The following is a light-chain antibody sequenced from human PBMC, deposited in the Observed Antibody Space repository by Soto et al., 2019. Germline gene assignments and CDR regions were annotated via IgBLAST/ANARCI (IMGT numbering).Light chain of an antibody. V-gene: IGKV1-5*03. CDR3: QHYISYSEA. CDR1: QTISSW. J-gene: IGKJ1*01. CDR2: KAS. Sequence: IQMTQSPSTLSGSVGDRVTITCRASQTISSWLAWYQQKPGKAPKLLIYKASTLKSVVPSRFSGSGSGTEFNLTISSLQPDDFATYYCQHYISYSEAFGQGTKVELK.